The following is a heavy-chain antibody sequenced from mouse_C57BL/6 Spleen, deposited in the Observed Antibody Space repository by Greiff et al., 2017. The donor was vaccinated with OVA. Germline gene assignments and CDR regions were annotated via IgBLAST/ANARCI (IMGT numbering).Heavy chain of an antibody. Sequence: DVQLQESGPGLVKPSQSLSLTCSVTGYSITSGYYWNWIRQFPGNKLEWMGYISYDGSNNYNPSLKNRISITRDTSKNQFFLKLNSVTTEDTATYYCARDLPNFSFDYWGQGTTLTVSS. V-gene: IGHV3-6*01. CDR1: GYSITSGYY. D-gene: IGHD4-1*01. J-gene: IGHJ2*01. CDR3: ARDLPNFSFDY. CDR2: ISYDGSN.